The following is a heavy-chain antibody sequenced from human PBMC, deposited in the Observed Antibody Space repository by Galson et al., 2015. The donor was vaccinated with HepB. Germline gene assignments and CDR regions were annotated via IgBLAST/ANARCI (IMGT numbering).Heavy chain of an antibody. J-gene: IGHJ6*02. CDR1: GFTFSSYG. CDR2: ISYDGSNK. V-gene: IGHV3-30*03. D-gene: IGHD2-2*01. Sequence: SLRLSCAASGFTFSSYGMHWVRQAPGKGLEWVAVISYDGSNKYYADSVKGRFTISRDNSKNTLYLQMNSLRAEDTAVYYCARNWARYCSSTSCPYGMDVWGQGTTVTVSS. CDR3: ARNWARYCSSTSCPYGMDV.